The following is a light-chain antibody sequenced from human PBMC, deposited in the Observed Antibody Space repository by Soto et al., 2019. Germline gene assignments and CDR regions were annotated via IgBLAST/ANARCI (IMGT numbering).Light chain of an antibody. CDR3: QQYHNWPPWT. V-gene: IGKV3D-15*01. CDR1: QSVSSN. Sequence: EIVMTQSPATLSVSPGERATLSCRARQSVSSNLAWYQQKPGQAPRLLIYGAATRATGIPARFSGSGSGTEFTLTISSLQCEYFAFYYYQQYHNWPPWTFGQGTKVEIK. J-gene: IGKJ1*01. CDR2: GAA.